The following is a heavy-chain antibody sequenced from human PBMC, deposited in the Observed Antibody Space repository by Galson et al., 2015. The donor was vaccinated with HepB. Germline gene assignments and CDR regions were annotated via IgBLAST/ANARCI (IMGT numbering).Heavy chain of an antibody. D-gene: IGHD2-2*01. CDR3: AREYCSSTSCHKYYFDY. V-gene: IGHV4-31*03. CDR2: IYYSGST. Sequence: TLSLTCTVSGGSISSGGYYWSWIRQHPGKGLEWIGYIYYSGSTYYNPSLKSRVTISVDTSKNQFSLKLSSVTAADTAVYYCAREYCSSTSCHKYYFDYWGQGTLVTVSS. J-gene: IGHJ4*02. CDR1: GGSISSGGYY.